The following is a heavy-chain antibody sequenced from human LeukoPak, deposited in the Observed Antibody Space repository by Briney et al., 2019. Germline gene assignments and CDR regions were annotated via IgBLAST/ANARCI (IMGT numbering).Heavy chain of an antibody. J-gene: IGHJ4*02. CDR1: GFTFSSHW. D-gene: IGHD6-6*01. V-gene: IGHV3-21*01. Sequence: GFLRLSCAASGFTFSSHWMSWVRQAPGKGLEWVSSISSSSSYIYYADSVKGRFTISRDNAKNSLYLQMNSLRAEDTAVYYCARYSSSSGLDYWGQGTLVTVSS. CDR2: ISSSSSYI. CDR3: ARYSSSSGLDY.